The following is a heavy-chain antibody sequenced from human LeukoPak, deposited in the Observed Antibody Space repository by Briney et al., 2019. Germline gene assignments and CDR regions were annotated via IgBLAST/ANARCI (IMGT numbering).Heavy chain of an antibody. Sequence: GGSLRLSCAASGFTFSSYAMHWVRQAPGKGLEWVAVISYDGSNKYYADSVKGRFTISRDNAKNSLYLQMNSLRAEDTAVYYCARVTYYYDSSGHSGFDYWGQGTLVTVSS. D-gene: IGHD3-22*01. CDR3: ARVTYYYDSSGHSGFDY. V-gene: IGHV3-30-3*01. CDR2: ISYDGSNK. J-gene: IGHJ4*02. CDR1: GFTFSSYA.